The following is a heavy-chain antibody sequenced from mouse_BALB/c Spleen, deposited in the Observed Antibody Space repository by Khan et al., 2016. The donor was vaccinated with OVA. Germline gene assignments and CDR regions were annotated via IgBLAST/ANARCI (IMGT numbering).Heavy chain of an antibody. CDR1: GFTFSSFG. CDR2: LSSGSSPI. V-gene: IGHV5-17*02. Sequence: EVELVESGGGLVQPGGSRNLSCAASGFTFSSFGMHWVRQAPKQGLEWVAYLSSGSSPIYYVDTVKGRFTLSRATPKNTLCLQMTSLRSDDTAMYYCARSGGNFHWYFDGWGAGTSVTVSS. J-gene: IGHJ1*01. D-gene: IGHD2-1*01. CDR3: ARSGGNFHWYFDG.